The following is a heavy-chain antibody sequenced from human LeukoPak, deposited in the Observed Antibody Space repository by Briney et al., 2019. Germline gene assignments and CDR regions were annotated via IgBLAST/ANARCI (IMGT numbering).Heavy chain of an antibody. D-gene: IGHD2-15*01. CDR3: ARYYEVAATSKFDY. CDR1: GGSIGSYY. J-gene: IGHJ4*02. V-gene: IGHV4-59*01. Sequence: PSETLSLTCTVSGGSIGSYYWSWIRQPPGKGLEWIGYIYYSGSTNYNPSLKSRVTVSVDTSKNQFSLKLSSVTAADTAVYYCARYYEVAATSKFDYWGQGTLVTVSS. CDR2: IYYSGST.